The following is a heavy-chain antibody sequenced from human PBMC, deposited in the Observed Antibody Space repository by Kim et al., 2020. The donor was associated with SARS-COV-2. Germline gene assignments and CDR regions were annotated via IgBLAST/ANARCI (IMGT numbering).Heavy chain of an antibody. CDR2: IYYSGST. J-gene: IGHJ5*02. D-gene: IGHD5-12*01. CDR3: ARGDSGYDSPNWFDP. V-gene: IGHV4-31*03. CDR1: GGSISSGGYY. Sequence: SETLSLTCTVSGGSISSGGYYWSWIRQHPGKGLEWIGYIYYSGSTYYNPSLKSRVTISVDTSKNQFSLKLSSVTAADTAVYYCARGDSGYDSPNWFDPWGQGTLVTVSS.